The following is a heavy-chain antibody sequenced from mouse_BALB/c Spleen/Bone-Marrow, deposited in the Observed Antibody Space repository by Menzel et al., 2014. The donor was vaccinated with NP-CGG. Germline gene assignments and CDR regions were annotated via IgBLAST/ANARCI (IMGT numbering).Heavy chain of an antibody. J-gene: IGHJ3*01. D-gene: IGHD2-4*01. CDR2: INPGSDYT. V-gene: IGHV1-4*01. CDR1: GYTFTTYT. CDR3: ARRGVYDYPWFVY. Sequence: QVQLQQSGAELARPGASVKMSCRASGYTFTTYTVHWLKQRPGQGLEWIGYINPGSDYTNYNQKFKDKATLTADKSSSTAYMQLSSLTSEDSAVYYCARRGVYDYPWFVYWGQGTLVTVSA.